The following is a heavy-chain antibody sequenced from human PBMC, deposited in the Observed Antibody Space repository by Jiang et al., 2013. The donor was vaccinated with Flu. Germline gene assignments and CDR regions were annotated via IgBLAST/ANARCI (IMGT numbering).Heavy chain of an antibody. CDR1: GGSLSGYY. V-gene: IGHV4-34*01. CDR3: ASALYYYDSSGGDYYYYGMDV. Sequence: LLKPSETLSLTCAVYGGSLSGYYWSWIRQPPGKGLEWIGEINHSGSTNYNPSLKSRVTISVDTSKNQFSLKLSSVTAADTAVYYCASALYYYDSSGGDYYYYGMDVWGQGTTVTVSS. CDR2: INHSGST. J-gene: IGHJ6*02. D-gene: IGHD3-22*01.